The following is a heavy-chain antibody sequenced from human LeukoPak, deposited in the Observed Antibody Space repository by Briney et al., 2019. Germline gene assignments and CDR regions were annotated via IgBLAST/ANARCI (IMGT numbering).Heavy chain of an antibody. D-gene: IGHD3/OR15-3a*01. Sequence: PGGSLRLSCAASGFTFSSYAMHWVRQAPGKGLEWVATITQDGSAKYYVDSVKGRFTISRDNARNSLYLQMNTLRAEDTAVYYCTDPDWGWGQGTMVTVSS. CDR3: TDPDWG. CDR1: GFTFSSYA. J-gene: IGHJ3*01. CDR2: ITQDGSAK. V-gene: IGHV3-7*01.